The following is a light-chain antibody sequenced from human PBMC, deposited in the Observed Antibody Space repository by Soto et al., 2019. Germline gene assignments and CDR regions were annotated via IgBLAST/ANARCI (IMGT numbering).Light chain of an antibody. V-gene: IGLV2-14*03. CDR1: SSDVGDYNF. J-gene: IGLJ2*01. CDR2: GVT. Sequence: QSALTQPASVSGSPGQSITISCTGTSSDVGDYNFVSWYQHHPGNAPKIIIYGVTNRPSGISNRFSGSKSGNTASLTISGLQAEDEADYYCSLYTITNTLVFGGGTQLTVL. CDR3: SLYTITNTLV.